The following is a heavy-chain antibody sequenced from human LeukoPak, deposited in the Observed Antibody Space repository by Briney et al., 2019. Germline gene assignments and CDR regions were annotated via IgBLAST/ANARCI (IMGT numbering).Heavy chain of an antibody. Sequence: SETLSLTCTVSGGSISSYYWSWIRQPPGKGLEWIGYIYYSGSTNYNPSLKSRVTISVDTSKNQFSLKLSSATAADTAVYYCASIPRIQLWYYFDYWGQGTLVTVSS. D-gene: IGHD5-18*01. CDR2: IYYSGST. V-gene: IGHV4-59*01. J-gene: IGHJ4*02. CDR3: ASIPRIQLWYYFDY. CDR1: GGSISSYY.